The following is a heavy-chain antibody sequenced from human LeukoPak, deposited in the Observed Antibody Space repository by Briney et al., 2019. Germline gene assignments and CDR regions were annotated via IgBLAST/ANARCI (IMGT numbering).Heavy chain of an antibody. D-gene: IGHD4-23*01. Sequence: GGSLRLSCAASGFTVSSNYMSWVRQAPGKGLEWVSVIYSGGSTYYADSVKGRFTTSRDNSKNTLYLRMNSLRAEDTAVYYCAKTRSRKSNSPFDYWGQGTLVTVSS. J-gene: IGHJ4*02. CDR3: AKTRSRKSNSPFDY. CDR1: GFTVSSNY. V-gene: IGHV3-53*01. CDR2: IYSGGST.